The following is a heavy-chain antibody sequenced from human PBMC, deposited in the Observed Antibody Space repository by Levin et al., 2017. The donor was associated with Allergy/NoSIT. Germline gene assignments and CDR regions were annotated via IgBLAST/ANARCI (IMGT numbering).Heavy chain of an antibody. Sequence: GGSLRLSCAASGFTFSDYYMSWIRQAPGKGLEWVSYISFSGSTIYYADSVKGRFTISRDNAKNSLYLQMNSLRAEDTAVYYCARDGEDDFWSGYYEYNWFDPWGQGTLVSVSS. J-gene: IGHJ5*02. CDR3: ARDGEDDFWSGYYEYNWFDP. CDR2: ISFSGSTI. CDR1: GFTFSDYY. D-gene: IGHD3-3*01. V-gene: IGHV3-11*01.